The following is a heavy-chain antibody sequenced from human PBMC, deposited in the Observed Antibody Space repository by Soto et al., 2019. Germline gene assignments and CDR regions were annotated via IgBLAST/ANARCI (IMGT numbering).Heavy chain of an antibody. V-gene: IGHV4-59*08. J-gene: IGHJ6*02. D-gene: IGHD3-10*01. Sequence: QVQLQESGPGLVKPSETLSLTCTVSGGSITNYYCSWLRQPPGKGLEWIGYIQYNGYSAYNLPLMRRVTMSMDTSKTQFSLMLESVTATDTAVYYCARHGFGSLHGLVDVWGQGTTVIVSS. CDR2: IQYNGYS. CDR1: GGSITNYY. CDR3: ARHGFGSLHGLVDV.